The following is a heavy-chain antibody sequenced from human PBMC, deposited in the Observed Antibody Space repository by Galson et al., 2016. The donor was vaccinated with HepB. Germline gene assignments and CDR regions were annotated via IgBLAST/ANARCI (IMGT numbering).Heavy chain of an antibody. CDR1: GYSFASHW. V-gene: IGHV5-51*01. CDR3: ARHDDTYYDFWSVYYTGQIDY. Sequence: QSGAEVKKPGESLKISCKGSGYSFASHWIGWVRQMPGKGLEYMGIIYPGDSDTKYNPSFQGQVTISADKSISTAYLQWSSLEASDTAMYYCARHDDTYYDFWSVYYTGQIDYWGQGTLVTVSS. D-gene: IGHD3-3*01. CDR2: IYPGDSDT. J-gene: IGHJ4*02.